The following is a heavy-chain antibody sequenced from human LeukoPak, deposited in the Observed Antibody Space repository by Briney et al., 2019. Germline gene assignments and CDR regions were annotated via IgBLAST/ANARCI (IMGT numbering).Heavy chain of an antibody. CDR3: ARGKGAYDFWSGYDD. CDR1: GGSISSHY. Sequence: PSXXLSLTCTVSGGSISSHYWSWIRQPPGKGLEWIGYIYYSGSTNYNSSLRRRVTISVDTSKNQFSLKLSSVTTADTAVYYCARGKGAYDFWSGYDDWGQGTLVTVSS. V-gene: IGHV4-59*11. D-gene: IGHD3-3*01. J-gene: IGHJ4*02. CDR2: IYYSGST.